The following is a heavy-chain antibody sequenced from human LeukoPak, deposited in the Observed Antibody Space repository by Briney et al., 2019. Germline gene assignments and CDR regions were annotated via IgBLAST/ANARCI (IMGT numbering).Heavy chain of an antibody. Sequence: SVKVSCKASGGTFSSYAISWVRQAPGQGLEWMGGIIPIFGTANYAQKFQGRVTITTDESTSTAYMELSSLRSGDTAVYYCARGGYQLLKINYYYYMDVWGKGTTVTVSS. CDR3: ARGGYQLLKINYYYYMDV. D-gene: IGHD2-2*01. CDR1: GGTFSSYA. CDR2: IIPIFGTA. V-gene: IGHV1-69*05. J-gene: IGHJ6*03.